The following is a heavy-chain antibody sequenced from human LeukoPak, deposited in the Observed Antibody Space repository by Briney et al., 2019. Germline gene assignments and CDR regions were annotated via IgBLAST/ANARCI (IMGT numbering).Heavy chain of an antibody. Sequence: SETLSLTCAVYGGSFSGYYWSWIRQPPGKGLEWIGEINHSGSTNYNPSLKSRVTISVDTSKNQFSLKLSSVTAADTAVYYCARGEGNSNYGDYWGQGTLVTVSS. J-gene: IGHJ4*02. V-gene: IGHV4-34*01. CDR3: ARGEGNSNYGDY. CDR2: INHSGST. CDR1: GGSFSGYY. D-gene: IGHD4-11*01.